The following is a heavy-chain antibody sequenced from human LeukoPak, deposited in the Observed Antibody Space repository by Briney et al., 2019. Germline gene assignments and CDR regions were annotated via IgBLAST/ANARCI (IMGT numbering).Heavy chain of an antibody. Sequence: SVKVSCKASGGTFSSCAISWVRQAPGQGLEWMGRIIPILGIANYAQKFQGRVTITADKSTSTAYMELSSLRSEDTAVYYCARERWLQTRRYYYYGMDVWGQGTTVTVSS. V-gene: IGHV1-69*04. D-gene: IGHD5-24*01. CDR1: GGTFSSCA. CDR3: ARERWLQTRRYYYYGMDV. CDR2: IIPILGIA. J-gene: IGHJ6*02.